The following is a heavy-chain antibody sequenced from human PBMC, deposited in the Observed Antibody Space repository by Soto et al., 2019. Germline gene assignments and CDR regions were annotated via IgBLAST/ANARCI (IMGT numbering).Heavy chain of an antibody. V-gene: IGHV4-4*07. CDR2: IYSSGRT. Sequence: QLQVQESGPGLVKPSETLFLTCTVSGASINNNWWCWIRQPAGRGLERIGRIYSSGRTKYNTSFKGRVTMSLDTSHIQYSLKMSSETAADTAADYLARGGGTTGMAGDWFDPWGQGALVSACS. CDR3: ARGGGTTGMAGDWFDP. J-gene: IGHJ5*02. D-gene: IGHD4-17*01. CDR1: GASINNNW.